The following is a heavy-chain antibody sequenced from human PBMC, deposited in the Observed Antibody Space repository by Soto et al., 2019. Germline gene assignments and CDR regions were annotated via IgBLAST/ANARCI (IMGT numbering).Heavy chain of an antibody. CDR3: AKAVPAALFDY. J-gene: IGHJ4*02. Sequence: QVQLVESGGGVVQPGRSLRLSCAASGFTFSSYGMHWVRQAPGKGLEWVAVISYDGSNKYYADSVKGRFTISRDNSKNTLYLQMKSLRAEDTAVYYCAKAVPAALFDYWGQGTLVTVSS. CDR2: ISYDGSNK. D-gene: IGHD2-2*01. CDR1: GFTFSSYG. V-gene: IGHV3-30*18.